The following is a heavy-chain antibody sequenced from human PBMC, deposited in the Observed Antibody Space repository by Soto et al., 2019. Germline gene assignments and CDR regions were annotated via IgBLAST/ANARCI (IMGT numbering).Heavy chain of an antibody. CDR2: ITPYTGNT. CDR3: ARTYCGGDCYFDFDY. Sequence: ASVKVSCKSSGYTFSDYGFSCVRQAPGQGLEWMGWITPYTGNTNFAQKFQGRVTMSTDRFTSTAYMDLSSLRSEDTAVYYCARTYCGGDCYFDFDYWGQGTLVTVSS. V-gene: IGHV1-18*01. J-gene: IGHJ4*02. CDR1: GYTFSDYG. D-gene: IGHD2-21*02.